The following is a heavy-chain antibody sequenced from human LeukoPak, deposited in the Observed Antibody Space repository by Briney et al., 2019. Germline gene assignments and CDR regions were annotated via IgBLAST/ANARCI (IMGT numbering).Heavy chain of an antibody. CDR2: INSDGSTT. V-gene: IGHV3-74*01. CDR1: GFTFSSHW. D-gene: IGHD3-22*01. J-gene: IGHJ3*02. Sequence: GGSLRLSCAASGFTFSSHWMHWVRQAPGKGLVWVSRINSDGSTTSYADSVKGRFTISRDNAKNTLYLQMNSLRAEDTALYYCAREDYYDSFDIWGQGTMVTVSS. CDR3: AREDYYDSFDI.